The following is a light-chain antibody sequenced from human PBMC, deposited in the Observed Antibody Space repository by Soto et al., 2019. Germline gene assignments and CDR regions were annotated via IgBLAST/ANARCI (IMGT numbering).Light chain of an antibody. Sequence: EIVLTQSPATLSLSPGERATLSCRASQSVSSYSAWYQQKPGQAPRLLIYDASNRATGIPARFSGSGSGTDFTLTISSLEPEDFAVYYCQQRSNWPRGFTFGPGTKVDIK. J-gene: IGKJ3*01. CDR1: QSVSSY. V-gene: IGKV3-11*01. CDR3: QQRSNWPRGFT. CDR2: DAS.